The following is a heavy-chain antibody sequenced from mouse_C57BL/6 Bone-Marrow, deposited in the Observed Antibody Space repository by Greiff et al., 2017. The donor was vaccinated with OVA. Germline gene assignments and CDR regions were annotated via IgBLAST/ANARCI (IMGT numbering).Heavy chain of an antibody. V-gene: IGHV3-6*01. J-gene: IGHJ3*01. Sequence: ESGPGLVKPSQSLSLTCSVTGYSITSGYYWNWIRQFPGNKLEWMGYISYDGSNNYNPSLKNRISITRDTSKNQFFLKLNSVTTEDTATYYCARGSKGGYYGSSPFAYWGQGTLVTVSA. CDR2: ISYDGSN. CDR3: ARGSKGGYYGSSPFAY. D-gene: IGHD1-1*01. CDR1: GYSITSGYY.